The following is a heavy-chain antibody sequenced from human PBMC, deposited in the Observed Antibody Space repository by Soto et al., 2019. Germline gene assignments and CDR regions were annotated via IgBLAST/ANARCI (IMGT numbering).Heavy chain of an antibody. CDR3: ARDLWWYLH. V-gene: IGHV3-23*01. J-gene: IGHJ4*02. D-gene: IGHD2-15*01. Sequence: EVQLLESGGGLIQPGGALRLSCAASGFNFSSHAMSWVRQAPGKGLEWVSSISAGSEGAYYADSVKGRFTISRANSNNTLYLQMNSLRTEDTAVYYCARDLWWYLHWGQGTLVTVSS. CDR2: ISAGSEGA. CDR1: GFNFSSHA.